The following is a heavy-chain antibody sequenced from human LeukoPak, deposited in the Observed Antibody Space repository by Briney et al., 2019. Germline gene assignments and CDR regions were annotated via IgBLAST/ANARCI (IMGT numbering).Heavy chain of an antibody. CDR1: GYAFTSYG. J-gene: IGHJ4*02. Sequence: GASVKVSCKASGYAFTSYGISWVRQAPGQGLEWMGWISAYNGNTLYAQKLQGRVTITTDTSTSTAYMELKSLRSDDTAVYYCTRTIAKQQLILNWGQGSLVTVSS. CDR2: ISAYNGNT. D-gene: IGHD6-13*01. CDR3: TRTIAKQQLILN. V-gene: IGHV1-18*01.